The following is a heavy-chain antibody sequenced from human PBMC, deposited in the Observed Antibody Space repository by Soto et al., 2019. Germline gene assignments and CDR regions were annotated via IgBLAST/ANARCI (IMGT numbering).Heavy chain of an antibody. CDR1: GGSFSGYC. Sequence: SETLSLTCAVYGGSFSGYCWSWIRQPPGKGLEWIGEINHSGSTNYSPSLKSRVTISVDTSKNQFSLKLSSVTAADTAVYYCARSSSWYHYFDYWGQGTLVTVSS. CDR3: ARSSSWYHYFDY. D-gene: IGHD6-13*01. CDR2: INHSGST. V-gene: IGHV4-34*01. J-gene: IGHJ4*02.